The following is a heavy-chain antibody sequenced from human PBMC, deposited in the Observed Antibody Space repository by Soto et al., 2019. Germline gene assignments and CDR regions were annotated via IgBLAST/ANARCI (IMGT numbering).Heavy chain of an antibody. CDR2: IYYSGST. V-gene: IGHV4-30-4*01. CDR1: GGSISSGGYY. J-gene: IGHJ4*02. Sequence: SETLSVTCTVSGGSISSGGYYWSWIRQPPGKGLEWIGNIYYSGSTYYNPSLKSRVTISVDTSKKQFPLKLSSVTAADTAVYYCASRKSSPYFDYWGQGTLVTVSS. CDR3: ASRKSSPYFDY. D-gene: IGHD3-10*01.